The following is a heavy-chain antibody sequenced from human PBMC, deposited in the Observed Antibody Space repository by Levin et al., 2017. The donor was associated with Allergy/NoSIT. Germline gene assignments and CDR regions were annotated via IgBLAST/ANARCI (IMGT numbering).Heavy chain of an antibody. CDR2: IKQDGSEK. CDR3: ARDKYSHRSLDY. CDR1: GLTFSSYW. J-gene: IGHJ4*02. Sequence: GGSLRLSCAASGLTFSSYWMSWVRQAPGKGLEWVANIKQDGSEKYYVDSVKGRFTISRDNAKNSLYLQMNSLRAEDTAVYYCARDKYSHRSLDYWGQGTLVTVSS. V-gene: IGHV3-7*01. D-gene: IGHD5-12*01.